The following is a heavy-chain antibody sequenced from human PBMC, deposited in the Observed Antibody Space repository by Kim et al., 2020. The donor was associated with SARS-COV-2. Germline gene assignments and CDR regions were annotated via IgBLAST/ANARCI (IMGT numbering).Heavy chain of an antibody. CDR2: IYVADRT. CDR1: GFTVSSKY. D-gene: IGHD1-26*01. CDR3: ASRRALVGTAYDN. J-gene: IGHJ4*02. V-gene: IGHV3-53*01. Sequence: GGSLRLSCAASGFTVSSKYMSWVRQAPGKGLEWVSVIYVADRTNYADSVKGRFTMSRDNSKNTVYLQMSSLIAEDTAVYYCASRRALVGTAYDNWGQGTLVTVSS.